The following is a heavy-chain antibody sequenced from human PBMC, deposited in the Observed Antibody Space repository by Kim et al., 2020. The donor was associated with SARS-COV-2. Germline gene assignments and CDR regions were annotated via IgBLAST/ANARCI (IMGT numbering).Heavy chain of an antibody. J-gene: IGHJ4*02. CDR3: AKDIYEVGATLDY. D-gene: IGHD1-26*01. V-gene: IGHV3-9*01. CDR2: ISWNSGSI. CDR1: GFTFDDYA. Sequence: GGSLRLSCAASGFTFDDYAMHWVRQAPGKGLEWVSGISWNSGSIGYADSVKGRFTISRDNAKNSLYLQMNSLRAEDTALYYCAKDIYEVGATLDYWGQGTLVTVSS.